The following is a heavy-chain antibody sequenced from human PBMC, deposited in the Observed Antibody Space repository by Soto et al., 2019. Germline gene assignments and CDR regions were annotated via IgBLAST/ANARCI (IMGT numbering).Heavy chain of an antibody. J-gene: IGHJ4*02. CDR1: GYTFASYA. CDR2: INAGNGNT. CDR3: ARVLYEQLGDY. V-gene: IGHV1-3*01. D-gene: IGHD6-6*01. Sequence: GASVKVSCKASGYTFASYAMHWVRQAPGQRLEWMGWINAGNGNTKYSQKFQGRVTITRDTSASTAYMELSSLRSDDTAVYYCARVLYEQLGDYWGQGTLVTVSS.